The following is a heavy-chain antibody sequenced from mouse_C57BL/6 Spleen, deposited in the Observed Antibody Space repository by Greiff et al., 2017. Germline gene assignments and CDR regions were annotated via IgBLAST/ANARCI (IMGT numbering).Heavy chain of an antibody. CDR1: GFTFSDYG. D-gene: IGHD1-1*01. CDR3: ARDGTTVVARWYFDV. V-gene: IGHV5-17*01. J-gene: IGHJ1*03. Sequence: EVQLVESGGGLVKPGGSLKLSCAASGFTFSDYGMHWVRQAPEKGLEWVAYISSGSSTIYYADTVKGRFTISRDNAKNTLFLQMTSLRSEDTAMYYCARDGTTVVARWYFDVWGTGTTVTVSS. CDR2: ISSGSSTI.